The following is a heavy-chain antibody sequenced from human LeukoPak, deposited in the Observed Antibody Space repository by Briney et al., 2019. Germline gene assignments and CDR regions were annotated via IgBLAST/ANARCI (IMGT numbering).Heavy chain of an antibody. V-gene: IGHV1-3*01. J-gene: IGHJ4*02. CDR2: INAGNGNT. CDR1: GYTFTSYA. Sequence: ASVKVSCKASGYTFTSYAMHWVRQAPGQRLEWMGWINAGNGNTKYSQKFQGRVTITRDTSASTAYMELSSLRSEDTAVYYCARSSYDSSGYYSTLDYWGQGTLVTVSS. D-gene: IGHD3-22*01. CDR3: ARSSYDSSGYYSTLDY.